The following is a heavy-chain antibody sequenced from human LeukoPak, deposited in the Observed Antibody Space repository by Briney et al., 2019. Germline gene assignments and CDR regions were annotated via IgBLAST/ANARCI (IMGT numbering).Heavy chain of an antibody. Sequence: GGSLRLSCAASGFTFSSYAMSWVRQAPGKGLDWVSVISGSGGSTYYADSVKGRFTISRDNSKNTLYLQMNSLRVEDTAVYYCAKRGGMYPAHYFDYWGQGTLVTVSS. D-gene: IGHD3-16*01. J-gene: IGHJ4*02. V-gene: IGHV3-23*01. CDR2: ISGSGGST. CDR3: AKRGGMYPAHYFDY. CDR1: GFTFSSYA.